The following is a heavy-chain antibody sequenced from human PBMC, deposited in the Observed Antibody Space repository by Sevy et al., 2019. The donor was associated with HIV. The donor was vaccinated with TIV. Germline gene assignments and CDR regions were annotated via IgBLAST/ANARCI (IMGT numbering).Heavy chain of an antibody. CDR2: ISAYNGNT. Sequence: ASVKVSCKASGYTFTSYGISWVRQAPGQGLEWMGWISAYNGNTNYAQKLQGRVTMTTDTSTSTAYMELRSMRSDDTDMYYCARTTYYYGSGSYNSSDYWGQGTLVTVSS. CDR1: GYTFTSYG. V-gene: IGHV1-18*04. D-gene: IGHD3-10*01. J-gene: IGHJ4*02. CDR3: ARTTYYYGSGSYNSSDY.